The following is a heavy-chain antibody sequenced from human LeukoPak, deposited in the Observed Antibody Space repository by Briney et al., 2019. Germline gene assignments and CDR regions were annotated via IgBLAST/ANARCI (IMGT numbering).Heavy chain of an antibody. CDR3: ARGFQYYSYGMDV. V-gene: IGHV3-33*01. Sequence: GRSLRLSCAASGFTFSTYGIHWVRQAPGKGLEWVAVIWYDGSNKYFADSVKGRFTISRDNSKNTLHLQMNSLRAEDTAVYYYARGFQYYSYGMDVWGQGTTVTVSS. CDR1: GFTFSTYG. J-gene: IGHJ6*02. CDR2: IWYDGSNK.